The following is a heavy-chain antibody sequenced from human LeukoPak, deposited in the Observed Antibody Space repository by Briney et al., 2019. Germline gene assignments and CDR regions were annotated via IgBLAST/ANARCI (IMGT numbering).Heavy chain of an antibody. CDR2: ISYDGSNN. CDR3: AKAYSSSWSPYFDY. D-gene: IGHD6-13*01. V-gene: IGHV3-30*18. CDR1: GFIFSNYG. Sequence: GGSLRLSCAASGFIFSNYGMHWVRQAPGKGLEWVAVISYDGSNNYYADSVKGRFTISRDNSKNTLYLQMNSLRPEDTALYYCAKAYSSSWSPYFDYWGQGTLVTVSS. J-gene: IGHJ4*02.